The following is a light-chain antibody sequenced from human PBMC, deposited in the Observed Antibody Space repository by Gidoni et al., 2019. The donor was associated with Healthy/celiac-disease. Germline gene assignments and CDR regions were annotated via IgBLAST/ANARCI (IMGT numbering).Light chain of an antibody. Sequence: DIQMTQSPSSLSASVGVRVTITCRASQGISNYLAWYQQKPGKVPKLLIYAASTLQSGVPSRFSGSGSGTDFTLTISSLQPEDVATYYCQKYNSAPPAYTFGQGTKLEIK. V-gene: IGKV1-27*01. CDR2: AAS. CDR3: QKYNSAPPAYT. J-gene: IGKJ2*01. CDR1: QGISNY.